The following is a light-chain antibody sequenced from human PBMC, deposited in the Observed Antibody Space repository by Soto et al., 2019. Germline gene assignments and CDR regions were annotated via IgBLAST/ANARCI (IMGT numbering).Light chain of an antibody. Sequence: DIQMTQSPSSLSASVGDRVTITCRASQSIDSYLNWYQQKPGRAPKVLIYGASSLQSGVSSRFSGSGSGTDFTLTINSLQPEDFATYHCQQSYIMPWTFGQGTKVDIK. CDR2: GAS. V-gene: IGKV1-39*01. J-gene: IGKJ1*01. CDR3: QQSYIMPWT. CDR1: QSIDSY.